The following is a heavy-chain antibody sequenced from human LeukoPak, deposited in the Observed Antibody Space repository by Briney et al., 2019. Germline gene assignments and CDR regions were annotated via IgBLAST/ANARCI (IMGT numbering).Heavy chain of an antibody. CDR1: GFTFSSYS. Sequence: GGSLRLSCAASGFTFSSYSMSWVRQAPGKGLEWVSYISSSSSYISYADSVKGRFTISRDNAKNSLYLQMNSLRDEDTAVYFCARFCSSDWPYYFDHWGQGTLVTVSS. CDR3: ARFCSSDWPYYFDH. V-gene: IGHV3-48*02. D-gene: IGHD6-19*01. J-gene: IGHJ4*02. CDR2: ISSSSSYI.